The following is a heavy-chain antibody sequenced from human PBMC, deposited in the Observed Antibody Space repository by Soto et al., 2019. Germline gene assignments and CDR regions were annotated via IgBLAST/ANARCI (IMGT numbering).Heavy chain of an antibody. CDR2: IYYSGST. CDR3: ARPLYSYGPMDV. D-gene: IGHD5-18*01. Sequence: QVQLQESGPGLVKPSETLSLTCTVSGGSVSSGSYYWSWIRQPPGKGLEWIGYIYYSGSTNYYPSLKSRVTISVDTSKNQFSLKLSSVTAADTAVYYCARPLYSYGPMDVWGQGTTVTVSS. J-gene: IGHJ6*02. V-gene: IGHV4-61*01. CDR1: GGSVSSGSYY.